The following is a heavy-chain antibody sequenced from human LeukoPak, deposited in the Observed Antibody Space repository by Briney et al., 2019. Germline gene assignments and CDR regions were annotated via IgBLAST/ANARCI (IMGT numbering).Heavy chain of an antibody. Sequence: SETLSLTCTVSGGSISSSSYYWGWIRQPPGKGLEWIGSIYYSGSTYYNPSLKSRVTISVDTSKNQFSLKLSSVTAADTAVYYCARDSPWFDIWGQGTMVTVSS. CDR1: GGSISSSSYY. V-gene: IGHV4-39*07. J-gene: IGHJ3*02. CDR2: IYYSGST. CDR3: ARDSPWFDI.